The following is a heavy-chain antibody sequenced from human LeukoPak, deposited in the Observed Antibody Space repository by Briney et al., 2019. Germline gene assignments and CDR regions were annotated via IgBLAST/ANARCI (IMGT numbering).Heavy chain of an antibody. CDR1: GFXFSSYW. V-gene: IGHV3-7*04. CDR2: IKQDGSEK. CDR3: ARLKRPVDF. J-gene: IGHJ4*02. Sequence: GGSLRLSCAASGFXFSSYWMSWVRQAPGKGLEWVANIKQDGSEKQYVDSVKGRFTISRDNAENSLYLQMSSLRGEDTAVYYCARLKRPVDFWGQGTLVTVSS.